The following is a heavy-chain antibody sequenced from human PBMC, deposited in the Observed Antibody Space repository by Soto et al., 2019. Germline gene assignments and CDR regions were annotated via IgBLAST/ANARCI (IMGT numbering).Heavy chain of an antibody. CDR3: ARMNYYDTSGYPFDY. Sequence: SETLSLTCTVSGDSISSYYWSWIRQPPGKGLEWIGYIYFRGTTNYNPSLKSRVTMSADTSKNQFSLKLNSVTAADTSVYYCARMNYYDTSGYPFDYWGQGMMVTVSS. CDR2: IYFRGTT. CDR1: GDSISSYY. V-gene: IGHV4-59*01. D-gene: IGHD3-22*01. J-gene: IGHJ4*02.